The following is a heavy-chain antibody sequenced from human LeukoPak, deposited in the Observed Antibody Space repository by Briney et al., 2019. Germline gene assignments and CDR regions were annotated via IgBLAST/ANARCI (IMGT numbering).Heavy chain of an antibody. J-gene: IGHJ4*02. CDR2: IYYSGST. CDR3: ARAGDIAAPPCFDY. Sequence: SQTLSLTCTVSGGSISSGDYYWSWIRQPPGKGLEWIGYIYYSGSTYYNPSLKSRVTISVDTSKNQFSLKLSSVTAADTAVYYCARAGDIAAPPCFDYWGQGTLVTVSS. CDR1: GGSISSGDYY. V-gene: IGHV4-30-4*08. D-gene: IGHD6-6*01.